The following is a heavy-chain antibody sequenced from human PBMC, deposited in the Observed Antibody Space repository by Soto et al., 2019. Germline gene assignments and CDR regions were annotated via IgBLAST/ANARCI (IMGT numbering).Heavy chain of an antibody. D-gene: IGHD5-12*01. J-gene: IGHJ4*02. Sequence: SLTCTVSGGSISSGDYYWSWIRQPPGKGLEWIGYIYYSGSTYYNPSLKSRVTISVDTSKNQFSLKLSSVTAADTAVYYCAAYSGYFYYFDYWGQGTLVTVSS. V-gene: IGHV4-30-4*01. CDR1: GGSISSGDYY. CDR2: IYYSGST. CDR3: AAYSGYFYYFDY.